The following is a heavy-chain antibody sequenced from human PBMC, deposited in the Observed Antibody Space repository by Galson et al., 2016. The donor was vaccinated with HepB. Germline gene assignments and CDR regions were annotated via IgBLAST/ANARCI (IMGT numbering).Heavy chain of an antibody. CDR1: GFTVNNNQ. Sequence: SLRLSCAASGFTVNNNQMAWVRQAPGKGLEWVSAIKSGGSTYSADSVKGRFPISRHNWKNRLYLQMNSLRADDTAVYYCTRDREGAEAATGLGLGFYYYYYMDVWGMGTTVTVSS. J-gene: IGHJ6*03. V-gene: IGHV3-53*01. CDR2: IKSGGST. D-gene: IGHD3-16*01. CDR3: TRDREGAEAATGLGLGFYYYYYMDV.